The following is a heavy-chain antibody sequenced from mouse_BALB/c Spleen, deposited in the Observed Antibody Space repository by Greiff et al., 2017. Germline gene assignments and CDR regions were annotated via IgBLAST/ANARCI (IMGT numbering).Heavy chain of an antibody. CDR2: IWSGGST. Sequence: QVQLQQSGPGLVQPSQSLSITCTVSGFSFTSYGVHWVRQSPGKGLEWLGVIWSGGSTDYNAAFISRLSISKDNSKSQVFFKMNSLQADDTAIYYCARNFYYGSSSFAYWGQGTLGTVSA. D-gene: IGHD1-1*01. J-gene: IGHJ3*01. V-gene: IGHV2-4-1*01. CDR3: ARNFYYGSSSFAY. CDR1: GFSFTSYG.